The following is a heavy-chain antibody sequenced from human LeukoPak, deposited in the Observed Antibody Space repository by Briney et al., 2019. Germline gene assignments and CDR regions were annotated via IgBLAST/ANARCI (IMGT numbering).Heavy chain of an antibody. Sequence: GGSLRLSCAASGFTFSSYAMHWVRQAPGKGLEWVAVISYDGSNKYYADSVKGRFTISRDNSKNTLYLQMNSLRAEDTAVYYCAKDKAESYLFDYWGQGTLVTVSP. CDR3: AKDKAESYLFDY. CDR1: GFTFSSYA. J-gene: IGHJ4*02. D-gene: IGHD3-16*02. CDR2: ISYDGSNK. V-gene: IGHV3-30-3*01.